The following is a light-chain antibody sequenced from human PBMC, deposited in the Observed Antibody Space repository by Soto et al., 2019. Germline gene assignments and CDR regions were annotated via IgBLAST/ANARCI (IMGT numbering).Light chain of an antibody. CDR2: GAS. Sequence: EIVLTQSPGTLSLSPGERATLSCRASQSVSSSYLAWYQQKPGQAPRLLICGASSRATGIPDRFSGSGSGTDFTLTISRLEPEDFAVYYCQQYGSSQGYTFGQGTKLEIK. J-gene: IGKJ2*01. CDR1: QSVSSSY. CDR3: QQYGSSQGYT. V-gene: IGKV3-20*01.